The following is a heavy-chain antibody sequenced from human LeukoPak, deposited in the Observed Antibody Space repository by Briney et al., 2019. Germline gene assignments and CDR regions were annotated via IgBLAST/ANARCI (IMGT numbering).Heavy chain of an antibody. CDR3: ARLYWEIRLDH. Sequence: WVRQPPGKGLEWIGSIYYSGSTYYNPSLKSRVTISVDTSKNQFSLKLGSLTAADTAVYYCARLYWEIRLDHWGQGTLATVSS. D-gene: IGHD1-26*01. CDR2: IYYSGST. J-gene: IGHJ5*02. V-gene: IGHV4-39*01.